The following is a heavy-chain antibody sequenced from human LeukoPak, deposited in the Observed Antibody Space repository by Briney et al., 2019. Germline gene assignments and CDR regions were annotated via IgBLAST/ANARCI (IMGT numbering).Heavy chain of an antibody. CDR3: ARTKNYDFWSGQNY. D-gene: IGHD3-3*01. V-gene: IGHV3-21*01. J-gene: IGHJ4*02. CDR1: GFTFSSYS. CDR2: ISSSSSYI. Sequence: GVSLRLSCAASGFTFSSYSMNWVRQAPGKGLEWVSSISSSSSYIYYADSVKGRFTISRDNAKNSLYLQMNSLRAEDTAVYYCARTKNYDFWSGQNYWGQGTLVTVSS.